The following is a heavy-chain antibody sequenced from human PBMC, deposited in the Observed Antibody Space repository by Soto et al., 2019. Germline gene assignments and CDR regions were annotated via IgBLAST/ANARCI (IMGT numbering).Heavy chain of an antibody. CDR1: GHLFSNHW. CDR3: TRGYFESGHGYDL. V-gene: IGHV5-51*01. D-gene: IGHD3-9*01. Sequence: PGESLKISCKGPGHLFSNHWIGWVRQTPGKGLEWMGLIFTRDSETKTSPSFQGHVSFSVDNSINTVYLQWTSLKTTDTVIYFCTRGYFESGHGYDLWGQGTPVTVSS. CDR2: IFTRDSET. J-gene: IGHJ5*02.